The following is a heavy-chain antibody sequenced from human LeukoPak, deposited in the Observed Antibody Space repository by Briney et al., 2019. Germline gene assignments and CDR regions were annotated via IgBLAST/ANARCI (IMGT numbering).Heavy chain of an antibody. CDR2: ISSSSSYI. Sequence: PGGSLRLSCAASGFTFSSYSMNWVRQAPGKALERVSSISSSSSYIYYADSVKGRFTISRDNAKNSLYLQMDSLRAEDTAVYYCANVGGRVGAITEGYFDYWGQGTLVTVSS. J-gene: IGHJ4*02. CDR3: ANVGGRVGAITEGYFDY. CDR1: GFTFSSYS. V-gene: IGHV3-21*01. D-gene: IGHD1-26*01.